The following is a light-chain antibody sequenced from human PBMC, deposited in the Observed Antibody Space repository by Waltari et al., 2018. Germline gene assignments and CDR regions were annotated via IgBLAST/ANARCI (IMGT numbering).Light chain of an antibody. Sequence: DIVLTQSPGTLSLSPGERASLSCRASQSVSSGYLAWYQQKAGQAPRPLIYSVSSRATGIPDRFSGSGSGTDFTLSISRLEPEDFAVYYCHQYGSPGWTFGQGTKVEIK. CDR2: SVS. V-gene: IGKV3-20*01. J-gene: IGKJ1*01. CDR3: HQYGSPGWT. CDR1: QSVSSGY.